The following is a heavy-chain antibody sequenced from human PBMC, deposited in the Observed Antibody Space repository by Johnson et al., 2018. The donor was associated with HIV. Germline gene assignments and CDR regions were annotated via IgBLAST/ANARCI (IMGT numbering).Heavy chain of an antibody. D-gene: IGHD1-7*01. CDR3: ARTKLELREGAFDI. CDR2: ISSSGSLT. Sequence: QVQLVESGGGLVKPGGSLRLSCAASGFTLSDYYMSWIRQAPGKGLEWLSYISSSGSLTYYADSVEGRFTISRDSAKNSLSLQINGLRAEDTAVYYCARTKLELREGAFDIWGQGTLVTVSS. J-gene: IGHJ3*02. CDR1: GFTLSDYY. V-gene: IGHV3-11*04.